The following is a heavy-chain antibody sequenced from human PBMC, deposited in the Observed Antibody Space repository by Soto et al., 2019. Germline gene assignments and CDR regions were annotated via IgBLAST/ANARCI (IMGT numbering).Heavy chain of an antibody. CDR3: TRGKYLEPTVWGY. CDR1: GDSMGSGGHS. D-gene: IGHD7-27*01. V-gene: IGHV4-31*03. CDR2: VYYSGAT. J-gene: IGHJ4*02. Sequence: PSETLSLSCIVTGDSMGSGGHSFKWIRQLTGKGLEGIGYVYYSGATHYNPSLRARATISRDTSKNQFFLRLISVTAADTAVYFCTRGKYLEPTVWGYWGQGTQVTVSS.